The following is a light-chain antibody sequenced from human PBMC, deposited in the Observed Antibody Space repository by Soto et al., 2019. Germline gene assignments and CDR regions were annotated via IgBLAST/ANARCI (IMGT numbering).Light chain of an antibody. CDR3: QQYNNWPPIP. J-gene: IGKJ5*01. CDR1: RSVSSN. V-gene: IGKV3-15*01. Sequence: EIVMTQSPATLSVSPGETATLSCRASRSVSSNLARYQERPGKAPRLLIYGASTRATGIRARFSGSGSGPEFTLTIRSLQSEDFAVYYCQQYNNWPPIPFGQGTGLEIK. CDR2: GAS.